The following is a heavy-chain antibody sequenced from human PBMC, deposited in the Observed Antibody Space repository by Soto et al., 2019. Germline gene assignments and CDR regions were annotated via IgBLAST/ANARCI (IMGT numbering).Heavy chain of an antibody. J-gene: IGHJ6*02. CDR2: INHSGGT. Sequence: SETLSLTCAVSGGSSSGYYWSWIRQSPGKGLEWIGDINHSGGTNYNPSLKSRVTISGDTSRSQFSLRLSSVTAADTAVYYCAGARKWVDWLPPYYYYGMDVWGQGTTVTVSS. CDR3: AGARKWVDWLPPYYYYGMDV. D-gene: IGHD3-9*01. V-gene: IGHV4-34*01. CDR1: GGSSSGYY.